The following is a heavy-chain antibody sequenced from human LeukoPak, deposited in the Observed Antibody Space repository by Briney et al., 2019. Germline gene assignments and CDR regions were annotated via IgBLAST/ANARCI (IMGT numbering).Heavy chain of an antibody. CDR1: GGSISSCY. D-gene: IGHD6-13*01. CDR2: IYYSGTT. CDR3: ARGVHIAAAQYAY. V-gene: IGHV4-59*01. J-gene: IGHJ4*02. Sequence: SETLSLTCTVSGGSISSCYWSWIRQPPGKGLEWVGYIYYSGTTKYNPSLKSRVSISVDTSKNQFSLKLSSVTAADTAVYYCARGVHIAAAQYAYWGQGTLVTVSS.